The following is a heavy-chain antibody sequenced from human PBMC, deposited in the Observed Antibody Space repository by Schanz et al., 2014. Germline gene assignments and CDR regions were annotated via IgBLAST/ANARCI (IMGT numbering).Heavy chain of an antibody. V-gene: IGHV3-33*01. D-gene: IGHD6-6*01. CDR3: ATEGPRGTRHPINYYYAMDN. J-gene: IGHJ6*02. Sequence: QVQLVESGGGVVRPGRSLRLSCAASGFTFRSYGMHWVRQAPGKGLEWVALISYDGSSKNHADSVQGRFTISRDNYKNALYLQMNRLRAEDTAVYYCATEGPRGTRHPINYYYAMDNWGQGTKVTV. CDR2: ISYDGSSK. CDR1: GFTFRSYG.